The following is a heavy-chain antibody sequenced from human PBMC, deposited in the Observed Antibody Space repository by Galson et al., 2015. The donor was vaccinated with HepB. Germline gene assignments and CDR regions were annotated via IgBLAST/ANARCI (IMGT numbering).Heavy chain of an antibody. Sequence: SLRLSCAASGFTFSSYSMNWVRQAPGKGLEWVSYISSSSSTIYYADSVKGRFTISRDNAKNSLFLQMNSLRDEDTAVYYCARGHSSNWYFQGDYCGQGTLVTASS. CDR2: ISSSSSTI. CDR3: ARGHSSNWYFQGDY. CDR1: GFTFSSYS. D-gene: IGHD6-13*01. J-gene: IGHJ4*02. V-gene: IGHV3-48*02.